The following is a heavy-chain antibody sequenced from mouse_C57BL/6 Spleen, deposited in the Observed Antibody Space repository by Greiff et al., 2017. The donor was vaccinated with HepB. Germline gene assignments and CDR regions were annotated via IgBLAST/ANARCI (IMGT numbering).Heavy chain of an antibody. CDR1: GFTFSDYY. CDR2: INYDGSST. V-gene: IGHV5-16*01. CDR3: ARVRGRHYFDY. D-gene: IGHD3-1*01. J-gene: IGHJ2*01. Sequence: EVQVVESEGGLVQPGSSMKLSCTASGFTFSDYYMAWVRQVPEKGLEWVANINYDGSSTYYLDSLKSRFIISRDNAKNILYLQMSSLKSEDTATYYCARVRGRHYFDYWGQGTTLTVSS.